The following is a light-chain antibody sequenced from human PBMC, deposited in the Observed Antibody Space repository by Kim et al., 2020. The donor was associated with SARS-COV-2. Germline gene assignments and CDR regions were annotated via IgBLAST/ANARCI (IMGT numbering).Light chain of an antibody. Sequence: DIQMTQSPSSLTASVGDRVTITCQASRDISNNLNWYQQKPGKAPKVLIYDASNVHTGVSSRFSGSGSGTDFTFTITSLQPEDVATYYCQQFDNLSLTFGGGT. CDR2: DAS. CDR1: RDISNN. J-gene: IGKJ4*01. V-gene: IGKV1-33*01. CDR3: QQFDNLSLT.